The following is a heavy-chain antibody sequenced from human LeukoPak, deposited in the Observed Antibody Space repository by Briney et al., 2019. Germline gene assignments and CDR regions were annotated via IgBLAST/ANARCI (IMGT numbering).Heavy chain of an antibody. Sequence: GGSLTLSCAASGFTFSSYGMRWVRLPPGKGLEWVGDIWFGGSLGQPAAYVKGFFTISRDNYRSTFFQQMNRLRDEDAGVYYGAKDLAVRFLELDYWGRGTLVTVSS. D-gene: IGHD3-3*01. J-gene: IGHJ4*02. CDR1: GFTFSSYG. V-gene: IGHV3-33*06. CDR3: AKDLAVRFLELDY. CDR2: IWFGGSLG.